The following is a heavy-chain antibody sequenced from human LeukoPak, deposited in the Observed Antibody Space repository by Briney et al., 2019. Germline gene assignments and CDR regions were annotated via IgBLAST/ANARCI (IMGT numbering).Heavy chain of an antibody. J-gene: IGHJ4*02. D-gene: IGHD7-27*01. V-gene: IGHV4-39*01. CDR3: ARHGGTGEDWENYFDY. CDR2: IYYSGST. Sequence: SETLSLTCTVSGGSISCSSYYWGWIRQAPGKGLERIGSIYYSGSTYYNPSLKSRVTISVDTSKNQFSLKLSSVTAADTAVYYCARHGGTGEDWENYFDYRGQGTLVTVSS. CDR1: GGSISCSSYY.